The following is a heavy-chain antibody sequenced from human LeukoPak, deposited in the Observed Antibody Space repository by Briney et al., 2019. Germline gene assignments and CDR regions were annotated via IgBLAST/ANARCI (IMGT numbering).Heavy chain of an antibody. J-gene: IGHJ4*02. D-gene: IGHD7-27*01. Sequence: PSETLSLTCTVSGGPISSYYWSWIRQPPGKGLEWIGYIYYSGSTNYNPSLKSRGTISVDTSKNQFSLKLSSVTAADTAVYYCARRGNWGPFDYWGQGTLVTVSS. CDR3: ARRGNWGPFDY. CDR1: GGPISSYY. CDR2: IYYSGST. V-gene: IGHV4-59*08.